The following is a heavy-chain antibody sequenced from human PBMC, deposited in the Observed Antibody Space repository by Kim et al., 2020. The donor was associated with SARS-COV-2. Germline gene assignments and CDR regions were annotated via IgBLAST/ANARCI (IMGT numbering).Heavy chain of an antibody. V-gene: IGHV4-59*13. CDR2: IYYSGST. D-gene: IGHD3-22*01. Sequence: SETLSLTCTVSGGSISSYYWSWIRQPPGKGLEWIGYIYYSGSTNYNPSLKSRVTISVDTSKNQFSLKLSSVTAADTAVYYCARDNYDRELGRGWFDPWGQGTLVTVSS. J-gene: IGHJ5*02. CDR3: ARDNYDRELGRGWFDP. CDR1: GGSISSYY.